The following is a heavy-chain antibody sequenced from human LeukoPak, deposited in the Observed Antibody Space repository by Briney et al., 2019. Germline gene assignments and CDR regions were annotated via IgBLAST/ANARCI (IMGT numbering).Heavy chain of an antibody. CDR1: GCTFTGYY. D-gene: IGHD6-13*01. J-gene: IGHJ4*02. CDR3: ARSSSSWYPTFDS. CDR2: INPNSGGT. Sequence: ASVKVSCKASGCTFTGYYMHWVRQAPGQGLEWMGWINPNSGGTNYAQKLQGRVTMTRDTSISTAYMELSSLRSDDTAVFYCARSSSSWYPTFDSWGQGTLVTVSS. V-gene: IGHV1-2*02.